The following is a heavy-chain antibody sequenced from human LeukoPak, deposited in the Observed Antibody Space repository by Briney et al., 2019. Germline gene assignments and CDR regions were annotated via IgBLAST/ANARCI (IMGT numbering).Heavy chain of an antibody. CDR1: GYTFTSYG. CDR2: ISAYNGNT. D-gene: IGHD3-10*01. CDR3: AREGFGDHLQYYYYYYGMDA. J-gene: IGHJ6*04. V-gene: IGHV1-18*04. Sequence: ASVKVSCKASGYTFTSYGISWVRQSPGQGLEWMGWISAYNGNTNYAQKLQGRVTMTTDTSTSTAYMELRSLRSDDTAVYYCAREGFGDHLQYYYYYYGMDAWGKGTTVTVSS.